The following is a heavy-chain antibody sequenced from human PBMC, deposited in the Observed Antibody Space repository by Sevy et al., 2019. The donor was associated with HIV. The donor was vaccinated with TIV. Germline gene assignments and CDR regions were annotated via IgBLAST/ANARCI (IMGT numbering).Heavy chain of an antibody. D-gene: IGHD6-13*01. CDR3: AKDLAGPGRRYFDY. CDR1: GFTFSNYG. J-gene: IGHJ4*02. Sequence: GGSLRLSCAASGFTFSNYGMHWVGQVPGKGLESVTFVRYDGSDKYYAASVKGRFTISRDDSKNTLYLQMDSLRAEDTAIYYCAKDLAGPGRRYFDYWGQRTLVTVSS. CDR2: VRYDGSDK. V-gene: IGHV3-30*02.